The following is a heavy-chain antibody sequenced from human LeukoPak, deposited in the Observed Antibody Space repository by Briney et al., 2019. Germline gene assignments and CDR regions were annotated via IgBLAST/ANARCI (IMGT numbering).Heavy chain of an antibody. J-gene: IGHJ4*02. D-gene: IGHD3-9*01. CDR1: GYTFTTHG. Sequence: ASVNVSCKASGYTFTTHGFSWVRQAPGQGLEWMGWISTYNGNTNYSQKLQGRVTMTTDTSTSTAYMELRSLRSDDTAVYYCARARVYYDILTGFLDYWGQGTLVTVSS. CDR2: ISTYNGNT. V-gene: IGHV1-18*01. CDR3: ARARVYYDILTGFLDY.